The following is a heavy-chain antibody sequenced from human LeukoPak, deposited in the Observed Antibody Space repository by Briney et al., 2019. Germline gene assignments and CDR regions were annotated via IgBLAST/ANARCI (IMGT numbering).Heavy chain of an antibody. CDR2: ISAYNGNT. V-gene: IGHV1-18*01. J-gene: IGHJ5*02. CDR1: GYTFTSYG. Sequence: ASVKDSCKASGYTFTSYGISWVRPAPGRGLEWMGWISAYNGNTNYAQKLQGRVTMTTDTSTSTAYMELRSLRSDDTAVDYCARGYCSSTSCYYWFDPWGQGTLVTVSS. CDR3: ARGYCSSTSCYYWFDP. D-gene: IGHD2-2*01.